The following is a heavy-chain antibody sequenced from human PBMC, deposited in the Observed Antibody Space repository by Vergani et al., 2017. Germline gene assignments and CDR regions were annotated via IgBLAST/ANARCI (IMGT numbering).Heavy chain of an antibody. CDR2: INPSGGST. Sequence: QVQLVQSGAEVKKPGASVKVSCKASGYTFTSYYMHWVRQAPGQGLEWMGIINPSGGSTSYAQKFQGRVTMTRDTSTSTVYMELSSLRSEDTAVYYCARDHGIAARGGMDYYYGMDVWGQGTTVTVSS. CDR1: GYTFTSYY. J-gene: IGHJ6*02. CDR3: ARDHGIAARGGMDYYYGMDV. V-gene: IGHV1-46*01. D-gene: IGHD6-6*01.